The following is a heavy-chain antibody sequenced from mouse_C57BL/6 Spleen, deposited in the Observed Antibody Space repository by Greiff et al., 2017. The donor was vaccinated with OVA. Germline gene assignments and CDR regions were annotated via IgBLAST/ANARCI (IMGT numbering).Heavy chain of an antibody. CDR1: GFTFSDYG. J-gene: IGHJ4*01. CDR3: ARAVTTGYYAMDY. D-gene: IGHD2-2*01. V-gene: IGHV5-17*01. CDR2: ISSGSSTI. Sequence: EVQRVESGGGLVKPGGSLKLSCAASGFTFSDYGMHWVRQAPEKGLEWVAYISSGSSTIYYADTVKGRFTISRDNAKNTLFLQMTSLRSEDTAMYYCARAVTTGYYAMDYWGQGTSVTVSS.